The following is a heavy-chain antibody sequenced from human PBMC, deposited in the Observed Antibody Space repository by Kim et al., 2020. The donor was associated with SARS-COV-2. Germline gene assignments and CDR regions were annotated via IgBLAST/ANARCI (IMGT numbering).Heavy chain of an antibody. CDR1: GGPVNSDGYY. CDR3: ARELGAIEYGIDV. V-gene: IGHV4-31*03. D-gene: IGHD1-26*01. Sequence: SETLSLTCTVSGGPVNSDGYYWTWVRQQPGKGLEWIGYVYYSGSTYYNPSLESRLTISLDTSKNQFSLNLTSVTAADTALYYCARELGAIEYGIDVWGQGTMVTVFS. CDR2: VYYSGST. J-gene: IGHJ6*02.